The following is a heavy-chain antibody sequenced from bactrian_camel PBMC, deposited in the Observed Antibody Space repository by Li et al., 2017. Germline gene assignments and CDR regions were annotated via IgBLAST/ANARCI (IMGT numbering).Heavy chain of an antibody. Sequence: HVQLVESGGGSVPAGGSLRLSCVASACTYSRECMGWFRQAPGKQPEEVAAVDGDGSANYVDSVEGRFTISRDNAKNTLYLQMNSLKTEDTAMYYCVRCGHTDYEEMADFGYWGQGTQVTVS. CDR2: VDGDGSA. CDR3: VRCGHTDYEEMADFGY. CDR1: ACTYSREC. D-gene: IGHD4*01. V-gene: IGHV3S53*01. J-gene: IGHJ6*01.